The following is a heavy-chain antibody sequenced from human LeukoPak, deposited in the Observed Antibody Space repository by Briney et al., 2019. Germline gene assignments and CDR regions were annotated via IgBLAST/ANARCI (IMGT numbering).Heavy chain of an antibody. Sequence: GGSLRLSCAASGFTFSSYAMHWVRQAPGKGLEWVAVISYDGSNKYYADSVKGRFTISRDNSKNTLYLQMNSLRAEDTAVYYCARDGGYCSSTSCSGVYNWFDPWGQGTLVTVSS. V-gene: IGHV3-30-3*01. CDR1: GFTFSSYA. CDR2: ISYDGSNK. J-gene: IGHJ5*02. CDR3: ARDGGYCSSTSCSGVYNWFDP. D-gene: IGHD2-2*01.